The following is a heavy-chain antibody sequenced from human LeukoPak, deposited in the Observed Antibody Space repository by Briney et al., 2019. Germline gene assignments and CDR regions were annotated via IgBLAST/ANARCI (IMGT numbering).Heavy chain of an antibody. J-gene: IGHJ5*02. CDR3: ARGDIDH. CDR2: IHPNDGGT. V-gene: IGHV1-46*02. D-gene: IGHD2-15*01. CDR1: GYTFNIYY. Sequence: ASVKVSCKTSGYTFNIYYVQWVRQAPGQGLEWMGVIHPNDGGTTYAQKFQGRIIMTSDTSTSTIYMELSSLRSDDTAVCYCARGDIDHWGQGTLVTVSS.